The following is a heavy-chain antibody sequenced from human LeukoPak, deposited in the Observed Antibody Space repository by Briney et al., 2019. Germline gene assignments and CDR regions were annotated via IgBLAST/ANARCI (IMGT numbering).Heavy chain of an antibody. V-gene: IGHV3-7*01. CDR2: IKQDGSEK. J-gene: IGHJ3*02. Sequence: GGSLRLSCAASGFSFSSYWMSWVRQAPGKGLEWVANIKQDGSEKYYVDSVKGRFTISRDNAKNSLYLQMNSLRAEDTAVYYCARDSGNYLDAFDIWGQGTMVTVSS. CDR3: ARDSGNYLDAFDI. CDR1: GFSFSSYW. D-gene: IGHD1-7*01.